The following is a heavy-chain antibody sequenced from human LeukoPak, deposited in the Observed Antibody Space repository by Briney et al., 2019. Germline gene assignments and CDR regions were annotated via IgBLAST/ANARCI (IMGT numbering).Heavy chain of an antibody. J-gene: IGHJ4*02. Sequence: PSETLSLTCTVSGGSISSGGYYWSWIRQPPGKGLEWIGYIYHSGSTYYNPSLKSRVTISVDRSKNQFSLKLSSVTAADTAVYYCARNNKGPDYWGQGTLVTVSS. D-gene: IGHD1/OR15-1a*01. CDR2: IYHSGST. CDR3: ARNNKGPDY. V-gene: IGHV4-30-2*01. CDR1: GGSISSGGYY.